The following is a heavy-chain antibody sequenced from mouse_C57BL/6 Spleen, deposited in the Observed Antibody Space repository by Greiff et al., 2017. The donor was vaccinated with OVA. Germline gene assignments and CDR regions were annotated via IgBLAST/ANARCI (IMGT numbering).Heavy chain of an antibody. Sequence: QVQLQQSGAELVRPGSSVKLSCKASGYTFTSYWMHWVKQRPIQGLEWIGNIDPSDSETHYNQKFKDKATLTVDKSSSTAYMQLSSLTSEDSAVYDCARSEGNYQYYYAMDYWGQGTSVTVSS. J-gene: IGHJ4*01. V-gene: IGHV1-52*01. CDR3: ARSEGNYQYYYAMDY. CDR2: IDPSDSET. D-gene: IGHD2-1*01. CDR1: GYTFTSYW.